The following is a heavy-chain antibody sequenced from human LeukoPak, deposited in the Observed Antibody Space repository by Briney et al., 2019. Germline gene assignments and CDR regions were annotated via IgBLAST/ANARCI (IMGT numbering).Heavy chain of an antibody. Sequence: GGSLRLSCAASGFTFSTYVMQWVRQAPGKGLEYVSAITVDGGYTYYANSVKGRFTISRDNSKKTLYLQMGSLRADDMAVYYCARVSTNDRRNAFDIWGQGTMVTVSS. CDR2: ITVDGGYT. V-gene: IGHV3-64*01. D-gene: IGHD2-8*01. CDR1: GFTFSTYV. CDR3: ARVSTNDRRNAFDI. J-gene: IGHJ3*02.